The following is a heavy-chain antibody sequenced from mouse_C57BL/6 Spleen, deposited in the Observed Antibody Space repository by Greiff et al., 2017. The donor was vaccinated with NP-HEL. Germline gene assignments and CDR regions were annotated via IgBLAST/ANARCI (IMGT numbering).Heavy chain of an antibody. J-gene: IGHJ2*01. CDR1: GYSFTGYY. V-gene: IGHV1-42*01. Sequence: VQLKESGPELVKPGASVKISCKASGYSFTGYYMNWVKQSPEKSLEWIGEINPSTGGTTYNQKFKAKATLTVDKSSSTAYMQLKSLTSEDSAVYYCAREDYYGSSPFDYWGQGTTLTVSS. D-gene: IGHD1-1*01. CDR2: INPSTGGT. CDR3: AREDYYGSSPFDY.